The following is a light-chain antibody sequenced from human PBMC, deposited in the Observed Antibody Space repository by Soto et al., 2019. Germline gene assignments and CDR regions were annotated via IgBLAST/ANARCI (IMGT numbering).Light chain of an antibody. CDR1: ESVRSGH. J-gene: IGKJ4*01. CDR2: GAS. V-gene: IGKV3-20*01. CDR3: PQYGNPPWLT. Sequence: EIVLTQSPGTLSLSPGEGATLSCRASESVRSGHIAWYQQKPGQAPRLLIYGASSRATCSPDRFSGGGSGAYFTHTINRLEPAAFAVYSCPQYGNPPWLTFAGGTKVDI.